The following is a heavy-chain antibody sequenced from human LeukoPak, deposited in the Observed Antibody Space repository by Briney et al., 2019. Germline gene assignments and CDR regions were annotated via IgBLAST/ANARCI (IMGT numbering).Heavy chain of an antibody. CDR3: AGGYGSGSFSA. J-gene: IGHJ5*02. V-gene: IGHV3-11*01. Sequence: GGSLRLSCAASGFTLNDYYMSWIRQARGKGLELIAYIIYSGTSYADSVKGRFTISRDNAESSLYLQMNSLRVEDTALYYCAGGYGSGSFSAWGQGTLVTVSS. D-gene: IGHD3-10*01. CDR1: GFTLNDYY. CDR2: IIYSGTS.